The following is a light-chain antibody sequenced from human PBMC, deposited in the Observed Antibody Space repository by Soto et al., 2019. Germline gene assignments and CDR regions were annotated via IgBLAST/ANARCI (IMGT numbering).Light chain of an antibody. V-gene: IGLV4-69*01. CDR2: LNSDGSH. Sequence: QPVLTQSLSASASLGASVKLTCTLSSGHSSYAIAWHQQQPEKGPRYLMKLNSDGSHSKGDGIPDRFSGSSSGAERYLTISSLQSEDEADYYCQTWGTGIRVFGGGTQLTVL. CDR1: SGHSSYA. CDR3: QTWGTGIRV. J-gene: IGLJ2*01.